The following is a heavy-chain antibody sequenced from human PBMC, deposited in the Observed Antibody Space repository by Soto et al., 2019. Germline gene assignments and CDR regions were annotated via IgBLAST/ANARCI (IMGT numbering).Heavy chain of an antibody. J-gene: IGHJ5*02. Sequence: ASVKVSCKASGYTFTGYYMHWVRQAPGQGLEWMGWINPNSGGTNYAQKFQGWVTMTRDTSISTAYMELSRLRSDDTAVYYCAREAPYCSSTSCIINWFDPWGQGTLVTVSS. CDR3: AREAPYCSSTSCIINWFDP. V-gene: IGHV1-2*04. CDR2: INPNSGGT. D-gene: IGHD2-2*01. CDR1: GYTFTGYY.